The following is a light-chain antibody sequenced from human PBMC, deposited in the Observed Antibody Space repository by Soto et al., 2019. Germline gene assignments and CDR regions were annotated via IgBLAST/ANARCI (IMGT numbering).Light chain of an antibody. Sequence: QSVLTQPPSVSGAPGQRVTISCTGSSSNIGTYDVHWYQQLPETAPKLLIYINNNRPSGVPDRFSASKSGTSASLAITGLQADDEALYYCQSYDSSLRVVFGGGTKLTVL. J-gene: IGLJ3*02. V-gene: IGLV1-40*01. CDR3: QSYDSSLRVV. CDR2: INN. CDR1: SSNIGTYD.